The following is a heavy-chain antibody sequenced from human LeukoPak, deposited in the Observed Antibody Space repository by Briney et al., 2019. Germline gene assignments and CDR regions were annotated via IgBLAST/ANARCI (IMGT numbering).Heavy chain of an antibody. J-gene: IGHJ4*02. CDR2: ISSSSSYI. CDR3: ARDSYYYDSSGYYPFDY. V-gene: IGHV3-21*01. D-gene: IGHD3-22*01. Sequence: PGGSLRLSCAASGFTFSSYSMNWVRQAPGKGLEWVSSISSSSSYIYYADSVKGRFTFSRDNAKNSLYLQMNSLRAEDTAVYYCARDSYYYDSSGYYPFDYWGQGTLVTVSS. CDR1: GFTFSSYS.